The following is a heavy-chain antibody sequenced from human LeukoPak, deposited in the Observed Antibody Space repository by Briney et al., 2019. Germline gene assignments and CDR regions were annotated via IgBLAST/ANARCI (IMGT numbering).Heavy chain of an antibody. J-gene: IGHJ4*02. D-gene: IGHD2-2*01. CDR1: GFTFSSRDW. CDR2: ITGSGGST. Sequence: GGSLRLSCVASGFTFSSRDWMTWVRQAPGKGLEWVSVITGSGGSTDYADSVKGRFTISRDNAKDTLHLQMNSLRAEDTAVYYCAKVLVGTTCFEYWGQGTLVTVSS. V-gene: IGHV3-23*01. CDR3: AKVLVGTTCFEY.